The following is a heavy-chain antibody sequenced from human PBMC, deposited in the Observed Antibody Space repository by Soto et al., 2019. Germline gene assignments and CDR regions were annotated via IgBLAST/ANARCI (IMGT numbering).Heavy chain of an antibody. CDR1: GFTFSSYA. CDR3: AKEHRSSSGSPDY. D-gene: IGHD3-22*01. CDR2: ISYDGSNK. V-gene: IGHV3-30-3*01. Sequence: PGGSLRLSCAASGFTFSSYAMHWVRQAPGKGLEWVAVISYDGSNKYYADSVKGRFSISRDNSKNTLYLQMNSLRDEDTAVYYCAKEHRSSSGSPDYWGQGALVTSPQ. J-gene: IGHJ4*02.